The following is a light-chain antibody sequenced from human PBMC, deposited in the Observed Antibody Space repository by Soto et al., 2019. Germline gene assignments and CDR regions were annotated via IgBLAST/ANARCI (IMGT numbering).Light chain of an antibody. CDR3: FSYAGGYSFV. V-gene: IGLV2-14*03. J-gene: IGLJ1*01. Sequence: QSVLTQPASVSGSPGQSITISCTGTSSDVGGNKYVSWYQHYPGKAPKLMICDVSNRPSGVSNRFSGSKSGNTASLTISGLQAEDEAAYYCFSYAGGYSFVFGTGTKVTVL. CDR2: DVS. CDR1: SSDVGGNKY.